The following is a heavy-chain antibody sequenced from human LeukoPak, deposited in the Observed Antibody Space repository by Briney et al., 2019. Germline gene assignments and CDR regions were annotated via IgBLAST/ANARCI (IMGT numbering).Heavy chain of an antibody. CDR1: GFTFSNAW. V-gene: IGHV3-15*01. CDR2: IKSKTDGGTT. D-gene: IGHD3-10*01. Sequence: GGSLRLSCAASGFTFSNAWMSWVRQAPGKGLEWVGRIKSKTDGGTTDYAAPVKGRFTISRDDSKNTLYLQMNSLKTEDTAVYYCTTAIYGSGSSIRPWGQGTLVTVSS. CDR3: TTAIYGSGSSIRP. J-gene: IGHJ5*02.